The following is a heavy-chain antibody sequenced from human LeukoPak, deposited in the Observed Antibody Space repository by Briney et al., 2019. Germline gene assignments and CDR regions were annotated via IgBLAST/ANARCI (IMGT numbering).Heavy chain of an antibody. CDR1: GFTFNSYW. CDR2: IKQDGSEK. CDR3: ARDRRYCSSTSCFTYYYYGMDV. J-gene: IGHJ6*02. V-gene: IGHV3-7*05. Sequence: GGSLRLSCAASGFTFNSYWMSWVRQAPGKGLEWVANIKQDGSEKYYVDSVKGRFTISRDNAKNSLYLQMNSLRAEDTAVYYCARDRRYCSSTSCFTYYYYGMDVWGQGTTVTVSS. D-gene: IGHD2-2*02.